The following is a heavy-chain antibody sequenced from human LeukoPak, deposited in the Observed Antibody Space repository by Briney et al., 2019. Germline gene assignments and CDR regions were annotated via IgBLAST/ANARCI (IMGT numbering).Heavy chain of an antibody. D-gene: IGHD3-10*01. Sequence: ASETLSLTCAVYGGSFSGYYWSWIRQPPGKGLEWIGEINHSGSTNYNPSLKSRVTISVDTSKNQFSLKLSSVTAADTAVYYCARGPYDLGSYRPAYYYMDGWGKGTTVTVSS. V-gene: IGHV4-34*01. CDR3: ARGPYDLGSYRPAYYYMDG. CDR2: INHSGST. J-gene: IGHJ6*03. CDR1: GGSFSGYY.